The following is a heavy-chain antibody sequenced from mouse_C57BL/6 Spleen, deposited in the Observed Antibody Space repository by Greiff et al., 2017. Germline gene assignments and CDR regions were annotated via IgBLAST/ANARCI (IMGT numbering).Heavy chain of an antibody. D-gene: IGHD2-5*01. CDR2: IHPNSGST. J-gene: IGHJ4*01. Sequence: QVQLQQPGAELVKPGASVKLSCKASGYTFTSYWMHWVKQRPGQGLEWIGMIHPNSGSTNYNEKFKSKATLTVDKSSSTAYMQLSSLTSEDSAVYYSARWGCSNYDAMDYWGQGTSVTVSS. V-gene: IGHV1-64*01. CDR3: ARWGCSNYDAMDY. CDR1: GYTFTSYW.